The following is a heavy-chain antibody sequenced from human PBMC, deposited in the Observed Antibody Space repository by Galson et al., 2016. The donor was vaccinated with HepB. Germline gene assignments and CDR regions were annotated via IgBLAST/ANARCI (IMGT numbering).Heavy chain of an antibody. Sequence: SLRLSCAASGFIFSNYWMTWGRQAPGKGLEWVAYIKEDGGEKHYLDSVKGRFTISRDNDKKSLYLQMNSLRAEDTAVYYCARAYYDSSGSFRYWYFDLWGRGTLVTVSS. V-gene: IGHV3-7*03. D-gene: IGHD3-22*01. CDR2: IKEDGGEK. CDR3: ARAYYDSSGSFRYWYFDL. CDR1: GFIFSNYW. J-gene: IGHJ2*01.